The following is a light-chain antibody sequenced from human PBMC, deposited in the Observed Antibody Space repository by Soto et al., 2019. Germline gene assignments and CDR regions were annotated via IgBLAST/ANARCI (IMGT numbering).Light chain of an antibody. V-gene: IGKV1-5*01. CDR1: QSISSW. Sequence: DIQMTQSPSTLSASVGDRVTITCRASQSISSWLAWYQQKPGKAPKLLIYDASYLERGVPSRFSGSGSGTEFTVNISSLQSDDIATYFCQQYNSFWTFGQGTKVEI. CDR2: DAS. J-gene: IGKJ1*01. CDR3: QQYNSFWT.